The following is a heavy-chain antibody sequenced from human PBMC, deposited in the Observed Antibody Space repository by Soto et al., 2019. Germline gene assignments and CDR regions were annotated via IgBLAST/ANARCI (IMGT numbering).Heavy chain of an antibody. V-gene: IGHV6-1*01. J-gene: IGHJ4*02. CDR3: ARTIAVAGNRYFDY. CDR2: TYYRSKWYN. Sequence: KQSQTLSLTCAISGDSVSSNSAAWNWIRQSPSRGLEWLGRTYYRSKWYNDYAVSVESRITINPDTSKNQFSLQLNSVTPEDTAVYYCARTIAVAGNRYFDYWGQGTLVTVSS. D-gene: IGHD6-19*01. CDR1: GDSVSSNSAA.